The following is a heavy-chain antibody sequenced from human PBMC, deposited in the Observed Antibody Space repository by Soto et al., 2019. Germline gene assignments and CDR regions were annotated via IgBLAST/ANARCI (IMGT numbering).Heavy chain of an antibody. CDR3: ARGRNYDFWSGYYPTGMDV. CDR2: ISSSGSTI. D-gene: IGHD3-3*01. V-gene: IGHV3-48*03. CDR1: GFTFSSYE. J-gene: IGHJ6*02. Sequence: VGSLRLSCAASGFTFSSYEMNWVRQAPGKGLEWVSYISSSGSTIYYAGSVKGRFTISRDNAKNSLYLQMNSLRAEDTAVYYCARGRNYDFWSGYYPTGMDVWGQGTTVTVSS.